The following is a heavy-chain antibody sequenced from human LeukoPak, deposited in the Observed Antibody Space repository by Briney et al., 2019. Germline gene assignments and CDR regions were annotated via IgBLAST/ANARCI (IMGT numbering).Heavy chain of an antibody. D-gene: IGHD5-18*01. CDR1: GFTFSSYW. V-gene: IGHV3-7*01. J-gene: IGHJ4*02. CDR3: ARTGPNPPSYGYVPVDY. Sequence: PGGSLRLSCTVSGFTFSSYWMSWVRQAPGRGLERVANIEHDGSTKFYLDSVKGRFTISRDNARSSLYPQMDSLRAEDTAVYYCARTGPNPPSYGYVPVDYWGQGTLVTVSS. CDR2: IEHDGSTK.